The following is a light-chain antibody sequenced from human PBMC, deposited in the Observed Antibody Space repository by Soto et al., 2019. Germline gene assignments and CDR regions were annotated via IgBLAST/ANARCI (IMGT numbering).Light chain of an antibody. CDR1: QTISTY. V-gene: IGKV1-17*01. CDR3: QQYNTYST. CDR2: AAS. Sequence: DIQMTQSPSSLSASVGDRVSITCRASQTISTYLSWYQQKPGKAPKLLIYAASRLQSGVPSRFTGSGSGTKFTLTIASLQPDDFATYYCQQYNTYSTFGQGTRLEI. J-gene: IGKJ5*01.